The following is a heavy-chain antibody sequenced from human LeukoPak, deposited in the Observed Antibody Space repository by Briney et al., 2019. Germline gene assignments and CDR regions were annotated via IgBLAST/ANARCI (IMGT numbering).Heavy chain of an antibody. D-gene: IGHD1-1*01. CDR3: ARGAGTTLSHFDY. V-gene: IGHV3-53*01. Sequence: PGGSLRLSCAASGFTISSNYMSWVRQAPGKGLECVSVIYSGGSAFYADSVKGRFATSRDNSKNTVYLQMNSLRAEDTAVYYCARGAGTTLSHFDYWGQGTLVSVSS. CDR1: GFTISSNY. CDR2: IYSGGSA. J-gene: IGHJ4*02.